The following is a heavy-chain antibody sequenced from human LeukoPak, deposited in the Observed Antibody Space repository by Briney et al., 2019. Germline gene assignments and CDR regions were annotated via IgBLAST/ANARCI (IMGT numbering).Heavy chain of an antibody. CDR3: ARRDSYSSGYYYFDY. CDR1: SGSISSSSYY. Sequence: PSETLSLTCTVSSGSISSSSYYWGWIRQPPGKGLDWIGIINYRGNTYYNPSLKSRVTISVDTSKNQFSLKLSSVTAADTAVYYCARRDSYSSGYYYFDYWGQGTLVTVSS. CDR2: INYRGNT. D-gene: IGHD3-22*01. V-gene: IGHV4-39*01. J-gene: IGHJ4*02.